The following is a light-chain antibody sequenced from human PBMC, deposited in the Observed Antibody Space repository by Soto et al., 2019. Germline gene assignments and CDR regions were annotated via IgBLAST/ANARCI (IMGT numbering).Light chain of an antibody. J-gene: IGLJ1*01. CDR2: DVS. V-gene: IGLV2-14*01. Sequence: QSVLTQPASVSGSPGQSITISCTGTSSDVGGYNYVSWYQQHPGKAPKLMIYDVSNRPSGVSNRFSGSKSGNTASLTISGLQAEDEVAYYCSSYTSSSTPLYVFGTGTNVTVL. CDR3: SSYTSSSTPLYV. CDR1: SSDVGGYNY.